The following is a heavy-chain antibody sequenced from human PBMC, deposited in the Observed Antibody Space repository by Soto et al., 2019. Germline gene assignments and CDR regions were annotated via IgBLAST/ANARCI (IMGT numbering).Heavy chain of an antibody. V-gene: IGHV4-34*01. J-gene: IGHJ2*01. CDR2: IYHTGST. Sequence: QVQLQQWGAGLWKPSETLSLTCAVYGGSFSDYYWTWIRQPPGKGLEWIGEIYHTGSTNYNPSLKSRGTITVDTSKTQFSPKLSSVTAADTAVYYCARGLLPWFFDLWGPGTLVTVSS. CDR1: GGSFSDYY. CDR3: ARGLLPWFFDL.